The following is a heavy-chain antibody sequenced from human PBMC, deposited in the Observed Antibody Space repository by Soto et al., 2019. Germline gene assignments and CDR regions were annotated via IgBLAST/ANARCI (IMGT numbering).Heavy chain of an antibody. CDR2: IIPILGIA. V-gene: IGHV1-69*08. J-gene: IGHJ4*02. CDR1: GGTFSSYT. Sequence: QVQLVQSGAEVKKPGSSVKVSCKASGGTFSSYTISWVRQAPGQGLEWMGRIIPILGIANYAQKFRGRVTITADKSTSTAYMELRSLRSEDTAVYYCAREAPYSSSSGGFEDYWGQGTLVTVSS. CDR3: AREAPYSSSSGGFEDY. D-gene: IGHD6-6*01.